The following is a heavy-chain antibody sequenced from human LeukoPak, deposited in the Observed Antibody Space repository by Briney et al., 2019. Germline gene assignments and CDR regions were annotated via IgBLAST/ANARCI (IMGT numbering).Heavy chain of an antibody. CDR1: GYTFTSYD. V-gene: IGHV1-8*01. CDR2: MNPNSGNT. D-gene: IGHD3-10*01. Sequence: GASVKVSCKASGYTFTSYDINWVRQATGQGLEWMGWMNPNSGNTGYAQKFQGRVTMTRNTSISTAYMELSGLRSEDTAVYYCARDPIVWSHTHWFDPWGQGTLVTVSS. CDR3: ARDPIVWSHTHWFDP. J-gene: IGHJ5*02.